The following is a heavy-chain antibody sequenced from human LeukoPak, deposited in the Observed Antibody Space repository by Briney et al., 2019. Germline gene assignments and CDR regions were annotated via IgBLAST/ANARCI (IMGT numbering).Heavy chain of an antibody. J-gene: IGHJ6*02. CDR2: IKSKTDGGTT. CDR1: GFTFSNAW. V-gene: IGHV3-15*01. CDR3: TNYYDFWSGYYGRGYYYGMDV. D-gene: IGHD3-3*01. Sequence: GGYLRRSWAASGFTFSNAWMSWVRQAPGKGLEWVGRIKSKTDGGTTDYAAPVKGRFTISRDESKNTLYLQMNSLKTEDTAVYYCTNYYDFWSGYYGRGYYYGMDVWGQGTTVTVSS.